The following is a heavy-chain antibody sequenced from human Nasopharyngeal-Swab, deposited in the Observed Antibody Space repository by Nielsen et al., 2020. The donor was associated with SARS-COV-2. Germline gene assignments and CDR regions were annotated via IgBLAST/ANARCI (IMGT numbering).Heavy chain of an antibody. V-gene: IGHV1-3*01. J-gene: IGHJ3*02. CDR3: ARDQSTTIFGVVIARISGAFDI. CDR1: GYTFTSYA. CDR2: INAGNGNT. D-gene: IGHD3-3*01. Sequence: ASVKVSCKASGYTFTSYAMHWVRQAPGQRLEWMGWINAGNGNTKYSQKLQGRVTITRDTSASTAYMELSSLRSEDTAVYYCARDQSTTIFGVVIARISGAFDIWGQGTMVTVSS.